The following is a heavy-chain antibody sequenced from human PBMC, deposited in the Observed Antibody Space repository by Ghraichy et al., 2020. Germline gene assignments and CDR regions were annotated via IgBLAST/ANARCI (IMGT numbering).Heavy chain of an antibody. V-gene: IGHV4-34*01. Sequence: SETLSLTCAVYGGSFSGYYWSWIRQPPGKGLEWIGEINHSGSTNYNPSLKSRVTISVDTSKNQFSLKLSSVTAADTAVYYCASRIGGSYQEYWGQGTLVTVSS. CDR3: ASRIGGSYQEY. CDR2: INHSGST. D-gene: IGHD1-26*01. CDR1: GGSFSGYY. J-gene: IGHJ4*02.